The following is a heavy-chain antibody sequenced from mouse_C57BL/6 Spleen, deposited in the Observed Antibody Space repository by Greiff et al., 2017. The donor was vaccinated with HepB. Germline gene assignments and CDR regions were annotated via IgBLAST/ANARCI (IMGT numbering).Heavy chain of an antibody. CDR3: ARGRTFYYGSSSWYFDV. J-gene: IGHJ1*03. CDR2: FHPYNDDT. CDR1: GYTFTTYP. Sequence: VKLVESGAELVKPGASVKMSCKASGYTFTTYPIEWMKQNHGKSLEWIGNFHPYNDDTKYNEKFKGKATLTVEKSSSTVYLELSRLTSDDSAVYYCARGRTFYYGSSSWYFDVWGTGTTVTVSS. D-gene: IGHD1-1*01. V-gene: IGHV1-47*01.